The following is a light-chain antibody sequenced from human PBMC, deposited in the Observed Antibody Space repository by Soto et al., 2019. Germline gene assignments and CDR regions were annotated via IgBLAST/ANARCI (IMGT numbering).Light chain of an antibody. V-gene: IGLV2-11*01. CDR1: SSDVGGYNY. J-gene: IGLJ1*01. Sequence: QSALTQPRSVSGSPGQSVTLSWTGTSSDVGGYNYVTWYQQYPGKAPKVMIYDVKTRPSGVPDRFSGSKSGNTASLTISGLQAEDEADYYCCSYAGDYTFVFGTGTKLTVL. CDR3: CSYAGDYTFV. CDR2: DVK.